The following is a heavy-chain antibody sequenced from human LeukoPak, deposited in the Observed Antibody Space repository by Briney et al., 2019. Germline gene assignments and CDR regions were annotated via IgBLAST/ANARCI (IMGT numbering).Heavy chain of an antibody. CDR2: IWYDGSNK. CDR1: GYRLSAVS. D-gene: IGHD2-21*02. J-gene: IGHJ4*02. Sequence: SCKVSGYRLSAVSMHWVRQAPGKGLEWVAVIWYDGSNKYYGDSVKGRFTISRDNSKNTLYLQMNSLRAEDTAVYYCARDVKGGDFYYFDYWGQGTLVTVSS. V-gene: IGHV3-33*01. CDR3: ARDVKGGDFYYFDY.